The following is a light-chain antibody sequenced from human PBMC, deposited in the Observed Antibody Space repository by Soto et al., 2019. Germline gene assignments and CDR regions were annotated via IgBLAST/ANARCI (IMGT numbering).Light chain of an antibody. CDR3: QQYNSYWT. V-gene: IGKV1-5*01. CDR2: DAS. Sequence: DIQMIQSPSTLSASIGDRVTITCRASQSISSWLAWYQQKPGKAPKLLIYDASSLESGVPSRFSGSGSGTEFTLTISSLQPDDFATYYCQQYNSYWTFGQGTKVDIK. CDR1: QSISSW. J-gene: IGKJ1*01.